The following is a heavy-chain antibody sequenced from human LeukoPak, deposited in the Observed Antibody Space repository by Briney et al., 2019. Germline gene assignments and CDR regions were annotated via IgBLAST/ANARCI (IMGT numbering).Heavy chain of an antibody. J-gene: IGHJ4*02. Sequence: PGGSLRLSCAASGFTFSSYSMNWVRQAPGKGLEWVSSISSSSYIYYADSVKGRFTISRDNAKNSLYLQMNSLRAEDTAVYYCARDPRGGPFDYWGQGTLVTVSS. V-gene: IGHV3-21*01. D-gene: IGHD1-26*01. CDR2: ISSSSYI. CDR3: ARDPRGGPFDY. CDR1: GFTFSSYS.